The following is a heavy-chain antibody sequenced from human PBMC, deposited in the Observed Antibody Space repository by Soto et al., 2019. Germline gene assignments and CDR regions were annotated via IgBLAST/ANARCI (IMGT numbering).Heavy chain of an antibody. V-gene: IGHV1-8*01. Sequence: QVQLVQSGAEVKKPGASVKVSCKASGYNFISYDINWVRQDTGQGLEWMGWMNPTSGNAGYAQKFQGRVTMTRDTSINTAYMELISLTSDDTAMYYCERAPSCPGRSCYSGWFDPWGQGTLVAVSS. CDR3: ERAPSCPGRSCYSGWFDP. J-gene: IGHJ5*02. CDR1: GYNFISYD. D-gene: IGHD2-15*01. CDR2: MNPTSGNA.